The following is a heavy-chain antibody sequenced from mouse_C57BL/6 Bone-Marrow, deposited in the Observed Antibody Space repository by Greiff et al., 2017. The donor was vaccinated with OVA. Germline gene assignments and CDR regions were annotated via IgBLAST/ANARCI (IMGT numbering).Heavy chain of an antibody. Sequence: VQLKESGAELVRPGTSVKVSCKASGYAFTNYLIEWVKQRPGQGLEWIGVINPGSGGTNYNEKFKGKATLTADKSSSTAYMQLSSLTSEGSAVYFCARFPYYYGSGPYYFDYWGQGTTLTVSS. D-gene: IGHD1-1*01. CDR1: GYAFTNYL. CDR3: ARFPYYYGSGPYYFDY. CDR2: INPGSGGT. J-gene: IGHJ2*01. V-gene: IGHV1-54*01.